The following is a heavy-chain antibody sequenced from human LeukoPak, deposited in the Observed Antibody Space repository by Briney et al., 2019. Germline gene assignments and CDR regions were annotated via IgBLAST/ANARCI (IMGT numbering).Heavy chain of an antibody. CDR2: IYYSGST. D-gene: IGHD3-10*01. CDR3: ARQYGP. Sequence: MPSETLSLTCTVSGGSISGSSYYWGWIRQPPGKGLEWIGSIYYSGSTYYNPSLKSRVTISVDTSKNQFSLKLNSVTATDTAVYYCARQYGPWGQGTLVTVSS. V-gene: IGHV4-39*01. CDR1: GGSISGSSYY. J-gene: IGHJ4*02.